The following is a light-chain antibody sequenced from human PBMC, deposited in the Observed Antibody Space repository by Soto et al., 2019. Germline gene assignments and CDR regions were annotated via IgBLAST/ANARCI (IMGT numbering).Light chain of an antibody. V-gene: IGKV1-5*03. Sequence: DIQMTQSPSTLSASLGDRVTITCRASQSISSWLAWYQQKPGKATKLLIYKASSLESGVPSRFSGSGSGTEFTLTISSLQPDDFATYYCQQYNSYPTFGQGTKVEIK. J-gene: IGKJ1*01. CDR3: QQYNSYPT. CDR1: QSISSW. CDR2: KAS.